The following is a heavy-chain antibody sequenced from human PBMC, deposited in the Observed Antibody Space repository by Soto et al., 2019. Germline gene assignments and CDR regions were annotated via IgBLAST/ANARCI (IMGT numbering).Heavy chain of an antibody. D-gene: IGHD3-22*01. Sequence: PGGSLRLSCAASGFTVSSNYMSWVRQAPGKGLEWVSVIYSGGSTYYADSVKGRFTISRDNSLNLSSVTAADTAVYYCARVGYYDGSGYNAFNIWGQGTMVTVSS. CDR1: GFTVSSNY. J-gene: IGHJ3*02. CDR2: IYSGGST. V-gene: IGHV3-66*01. CDR3: ARVGYYDGSGYNAFNI.